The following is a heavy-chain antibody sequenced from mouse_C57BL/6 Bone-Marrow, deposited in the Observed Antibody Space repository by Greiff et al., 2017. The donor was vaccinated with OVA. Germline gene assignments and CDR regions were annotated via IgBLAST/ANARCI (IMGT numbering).Heavy chain of an antibody. J-gene: IGHJ2*01. V-gene: IGHV1-82*01. CDR1: GYAFSSSW. Sequence: QVQLQQSGPELVKPGASVKISCKASGYAFSSSWMNWVKQRPGKGLEWIGRIYPGDGDTNYNGKFKGKATLTADKSSSTAYMQLSSLTSEDSAVYFCAYLHYYGSSLDYWGQGTTPTVSS. D-gene: IGHD1-1*01. CDR2: IYPGDGDT. CDR3: AYLHYYGSSLDY.